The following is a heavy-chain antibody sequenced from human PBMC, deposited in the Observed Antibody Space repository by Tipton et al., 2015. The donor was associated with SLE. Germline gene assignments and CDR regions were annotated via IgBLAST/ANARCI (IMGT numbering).Heavy chain of an antibody. CDR2: IYYSGST. Sequence: TLSLTCTVSGGSISSHYWSWIRQPPGKGLEWIGYIYYSGSTNYNPSLKSRVTISVDTSKNQFSLKLSSVTAADTAVYYCARDRGFVVVTANNWFDPWGQGTLVTVSS. V-gene: IGHV4-59*11. CDR3: ARDRGFVVVTANNWFDP. D-gene: IGHD2-21*02. J-gene: IGHJ5*02. CDR1: GGSISSHY.